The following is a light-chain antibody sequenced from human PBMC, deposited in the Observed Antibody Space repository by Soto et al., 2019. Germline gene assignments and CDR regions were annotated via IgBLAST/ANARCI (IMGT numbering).Light chain of an antibody. V-gene: IGKV1-39*01. CDR2: AAS. J-gene: IGKJ2*02. CDR3: QQSYSTPRT. Sequence: DIQMTQSPSSLSASVGDRVTITCRARQSISTYLNWYQQKGGQAPKLLLYAASSLQRGVPSRFSGSGSGTDFTLTISSLQPEDVATYDCQQSYSTPRTFGHGTKLEIK. CDR1: QSISTY.